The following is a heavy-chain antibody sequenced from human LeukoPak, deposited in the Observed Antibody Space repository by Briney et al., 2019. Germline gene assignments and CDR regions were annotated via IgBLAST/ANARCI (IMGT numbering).Heavy chain of an antibody. Sequence: GGSLRLSCAASGFTFSSYEMNWVRQAPGKGLEWVSYISSSGSTIYYADSVKGRFTISRDNAKNSLYLQMNSLRAEDTAVYYCARDSVLLWSRGAFDIWGQGTMVTVSS. CDR3: ARDSVLLWSRGAFDI. CDR2: ISSSGSTI. V-gene: IGHV3-48*03. CDR1: GFTFSSYE. J-gene: IGHJ3*02. D-gene: IGHD3-10*01.